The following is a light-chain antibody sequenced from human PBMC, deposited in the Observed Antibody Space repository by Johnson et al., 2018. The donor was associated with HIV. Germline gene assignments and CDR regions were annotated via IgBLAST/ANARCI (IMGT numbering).Light chain of an antibody. J-gene: IGLJ1*01. V-gene: IGLV1-51*02. CDR1: SSNIGNNY. CDR2: EKN. CDR3: GAWDSSLGAHYD. Sequence: QLVLSQPPSVSAATGQKVTISCSGSSSNIGNNYVSWYQQVPGTAPKLLIYEKNKRPSGIPDRFSASMSGTSATLDITGLQTGDEGDYYCGAWDSSLGAHYDFGTGTRFTVL.